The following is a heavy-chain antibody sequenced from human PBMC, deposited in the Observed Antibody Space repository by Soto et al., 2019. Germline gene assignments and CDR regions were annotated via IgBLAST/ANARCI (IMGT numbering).Heavy chain of an antibody. D-gene: IGHD2-2*01. J-gene: IGHJ6*02. CDR2: IDPSDSYT. V-gene: IGHV5-10-1*01. CDR1: GNSCTSYW. CDR3: ARHGQDDSTGYYYYYYGMDV. Sequence: PXESLKVSCQGSGNSCTSYWSSLVLQMPGKGLEWMGRIDPSDSYTNYSPSFQGHVTISADKSISTAYLQWSSLKASDTAMYYCARHGQDDSTGYYYYYYGMDVWGQGTTVTVSS.